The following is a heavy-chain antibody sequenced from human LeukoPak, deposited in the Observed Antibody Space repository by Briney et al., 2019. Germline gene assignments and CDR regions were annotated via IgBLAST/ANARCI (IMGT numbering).Heavy chain of an antibody. V-gene: IGHV4-34*01. D-gene: IGHD3-3*01. J-gene: IGHJ4*02. Sequence: PSGTLSLTCAVYGGSFSGYYWSWIRQPPGKGLEWIGEINHSGSTNYNPSLKSRVTISVDTSKNQFSLKLSSVTAADTAVHYCARGRYYDFWSGYYRQYYFDYWGQGTLVTVSS. CDR1: GGSFSGYY. CDR3: ARGRYYDFWSGYYRQYYFDY. CDR2: INHSGST.